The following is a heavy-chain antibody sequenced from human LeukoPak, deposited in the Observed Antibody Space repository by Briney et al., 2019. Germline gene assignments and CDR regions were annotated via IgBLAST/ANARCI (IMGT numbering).Heavy chain of an antibody. J-gene: IGHJ6*02. CDR1: GFTFSSYS. D-gene: IGHD3-9*01. V-gene: IGHV3-21*01. Sequence: PGGTLRLSCAASGFTFSSYSMNWVRQAPGKGLGWVSSISSSSSYIYYADSVKGRFTISRDNAKNSLYLQMNSLRAEDTAVYYCARVLSRARYFGWLLQRNYGMDVWGQGTTGTVSS. CDR3: ARVLSRARYFGWLLQRNYGMDV. CDR2: ISSSSSYI.